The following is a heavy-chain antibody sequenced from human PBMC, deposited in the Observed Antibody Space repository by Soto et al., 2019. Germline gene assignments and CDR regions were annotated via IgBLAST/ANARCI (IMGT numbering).Heavy chain of an antibody. J-gene: IGHJ4*02. D-gene: IGHD2-2*01. Sequence: QPGGSLRLSCPASGFTFSSYAMSWVRQAPGKGLDLVSTIITSGANTYYAASVKGRFTLSKDNSKIPLYLQMNSLRVEDTAVYXCAKLVPNDCSRITCRYFEYWVLATLFNVSS. CDR3: AKLVPNDCSRITCRYFEY. CDR1: GFTFSSYA. CDR2: IITSGANT. V-gene: IGHV3-23*01.